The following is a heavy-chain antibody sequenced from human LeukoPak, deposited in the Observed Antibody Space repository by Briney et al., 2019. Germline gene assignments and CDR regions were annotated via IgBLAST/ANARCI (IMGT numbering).Heavy chain of an antibody. D-gene: IGHD4-17*01. CDR3: ASVDYGDFFFGY. CDR1: GGSISSDDYY. CDR2: IYCSGST. J-gene: IGHJ4*02. V-gene: IGHV4-30-4*01. Sequence: SQTLSLTCTVAGGSISSDDYYWSWIRQPPGKGLEWIGYIYCSGSTYYTPSLKSRVTISVDTSKDQFSLKLSSVTAADTAVYYCASVDYGDFFFGYWGQGTLVTVSS.